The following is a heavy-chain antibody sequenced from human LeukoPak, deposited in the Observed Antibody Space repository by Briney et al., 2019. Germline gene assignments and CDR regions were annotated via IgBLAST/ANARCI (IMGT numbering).Heavy chain of an antibody. CDR2: IYISGST. J-gene: IGHJ5*02. Sequence: ASETLSLTCTVSGGSIRSASNYWSWIRQPAGKGLEWIGRIYISGSTNYNPSLKSRVAISVDTSKNHFSLKLSSVTAADPAVYFCAREVRVLDWFDPRGQGTLVTVSS. D-gene: IGHD2-21*01. V-gene: IGHV4-61*02. CDR3: AREVRVLDWFDP. CDR1: GGSIRSASNY.